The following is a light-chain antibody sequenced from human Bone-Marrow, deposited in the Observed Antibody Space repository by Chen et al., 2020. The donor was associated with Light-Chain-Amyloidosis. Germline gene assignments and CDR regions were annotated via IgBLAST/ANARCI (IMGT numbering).Light chain of an antibody. V-gene: IGLV2-8*01. CDR2: EVT. J-gene: IGLJ3*02. CDR3: SSYAGRNNLV. CDR1: SSYVGGHNY. Sequence: QSALTQPPSASGSPGQSVTISCTGTSSYVGGHNYVSWYQQPPGKAPKLMISEVTKRPSGVPDRFSGSKSGNTASLTVSGLHTEDEAAYYCSSYAGRNNLVFGGGTKLTVV.